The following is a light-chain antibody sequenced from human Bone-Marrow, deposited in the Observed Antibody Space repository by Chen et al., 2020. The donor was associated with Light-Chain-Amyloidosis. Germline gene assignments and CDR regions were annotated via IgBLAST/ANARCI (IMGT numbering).Light chain of an antibody. CDR3: QQYYSTPYT. V-gene: IGKV4-1*01. CDR1: ESLLYRSNNQNY. Sequence: DIVMNQSTDTLAVSLGERATINCKSSESLLYRSNNQNYLGWYQQKPGQSPKLLMYWASTRESGVPDRFSGSGSGTDFTLTISSLQAEDVAVYYCQQYYSTPYTFGQGTKLEIQ. CDR2: WAS. J-gene: IGKJ2*01.